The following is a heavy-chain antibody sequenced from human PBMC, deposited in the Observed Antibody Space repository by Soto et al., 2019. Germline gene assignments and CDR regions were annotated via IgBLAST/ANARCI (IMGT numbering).Heavy chain of an antibody. D-gene: IGHD1-26*01. CDR1: GFTFSSYA. CDR2: ISGSGGST. Sequence: EVQLLESGGGLVQPGGSLRLSCADSGFTFSSYAMSWVRQAPGKGLEWVSAISGSGGSTYYADSVKGRFSISRDNSKNTLYMQMNSLRVEDTAVYYCATTGSYGYWGQGTLVTVSS. V-gene: IGHV3-23*01. J-gene: IGHJ4*02. CDR3: ATTGSYGY.